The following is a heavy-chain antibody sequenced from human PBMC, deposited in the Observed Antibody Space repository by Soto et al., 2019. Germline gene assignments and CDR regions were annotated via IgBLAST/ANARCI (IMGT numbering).Heavy chain of an antibody. Sequence: QVQLQQWGAGLLKPSETLSLTCAVYGGSFSGYYWSWIRQPPGKGLEWLGEINLSGSTNYNPSLTSRVTISVVTSKNHFSLKLSSVTAADTAVYYCARAATRYCSGGSCYSGRDYWRQGTLVTVAS. V-gene: IGHV4-34*01. CDR3: ARAATRYCSGGSCYSGRDY. CDR2: INLSGST. CDR1: GGSFSGYY. J-gene: IGHJ4*02. D-gene: IGHD2-15*01.